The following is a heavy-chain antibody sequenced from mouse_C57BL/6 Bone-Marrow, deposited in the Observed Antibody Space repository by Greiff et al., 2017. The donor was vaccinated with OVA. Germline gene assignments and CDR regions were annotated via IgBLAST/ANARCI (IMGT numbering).Heavy chain of an antibody. D-gene: IGHD2-3*01. CDR1: GYTFTSYG. CDR2: IYPRSGNT. V-gene: IGHV1-81*01. CDR3: ARWGYYRAMDY. J-gene: IGHJ4*01. Sequence: VQGVESGAELARPGASVKLSCKASGYTFTSYGISWVKQRTGQGLEWIGEIYPRSGNTYYNEKFKGKATLTADKSSSKAYMELRSLTSEDSAVYFCARWGYYRAMDYWGQGTAVTVSS.